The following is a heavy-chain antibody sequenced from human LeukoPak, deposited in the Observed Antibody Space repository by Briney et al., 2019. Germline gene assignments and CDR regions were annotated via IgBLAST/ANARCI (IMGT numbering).Heavy chain of an antibody. CDR3: ARSGYSSGLGGDY. Sequence: GGXLRLSCAASGFTFSSYSMNWVRQAPGKGLEGVSSISSSSSYIYYADSVKGGFTISRDNAKKSLYLQMNSLRAEDTAVYYCARSGYSSGLGGDYWGQGTLVTVSS. J-gene: IGHJ4*02. D-gene: IGHD6-19*01. CDR2: ISSSSSYI. CDR1: GFTFSSYS. V-gene: IGHV3-21*01.